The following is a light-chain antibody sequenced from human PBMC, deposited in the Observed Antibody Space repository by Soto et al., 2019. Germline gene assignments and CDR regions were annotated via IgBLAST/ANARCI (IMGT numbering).Light chain of an antibody. J-gene: IGLJ2*01. CDR2: QDN. CDR3: QAWDSNTNVV. CDR1: KLGDKY. V-gene: IGLV3-1*01. Sequence: SYELTQPPSVSVSPGQTASITCSGDKLGDKYTCWYHQKPGQSPVLVIYQDNKRPSGIPERFSGSNSGNTATLTISGTQAMDEADYYCQAWDSNTNVVFGGGTKLTVL.